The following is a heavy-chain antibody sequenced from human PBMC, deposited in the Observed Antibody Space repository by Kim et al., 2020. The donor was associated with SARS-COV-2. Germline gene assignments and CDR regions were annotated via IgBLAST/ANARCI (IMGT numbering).Heavy chain of an antibody. CDR3: ARPTWEGAAAAPED. D-gene: IGHD6-13*01. V-gene: IGHV4-39*01. Sequence: NPSLKSRVTISVDTSKNQFSLKLSSVTAADTAVYYCARPTWEGAAAAPEDWGQGTLVTVSS. J-gene: IGHJ4*02.